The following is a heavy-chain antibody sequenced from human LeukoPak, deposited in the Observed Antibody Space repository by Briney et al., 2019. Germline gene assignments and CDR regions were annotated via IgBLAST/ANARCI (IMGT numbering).Heavy chain of an antibody. CDR3: ARQGNYYDSSGSPGY. D-gene: IGHD3-22*01. CDR2: IYPGDSDT. Sequence: GESLKISCKGSGYSFTSYSIGWVRQMPGKGLEWMGIIYPGDSDTRYSPSFQGRVTISADKSISTAYLQWSSLKASDTAMYYCARQGNYYDSSGSPGYWGQGTLVTVSS. J-gene: IGHJ4*02. CDR1: GYSFTSYS. V-gene: IGHV5-51*01.